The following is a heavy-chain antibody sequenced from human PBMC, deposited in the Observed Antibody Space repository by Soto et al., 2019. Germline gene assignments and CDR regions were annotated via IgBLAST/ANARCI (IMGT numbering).Heavy chain of an antibody. Sequence: VQLVQSGAEVKKPGSSVKVSCQDSGGTFSSYAISWVRQAPGQGLDWRGGISHIFGTANYAQKFQGRVTITACESTSPAYMELGRLRSENTAVYYCARDPYYDFLSGYASYYYYSMEVWGQGNTVNGSS. CDR3: ARDPYYDFLSGYASYYYYSMEV. CDR1: GGTFSSYA. CDR2: ISHIFGTA. J-gene: IGHJ6*02. D-gene: IGHD3-3*01. V-gene: IGHV1-69*01.